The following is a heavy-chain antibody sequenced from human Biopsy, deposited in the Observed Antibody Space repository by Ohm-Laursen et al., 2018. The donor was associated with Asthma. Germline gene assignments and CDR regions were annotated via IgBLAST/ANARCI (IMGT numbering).Heavy chain of an antibody. D-gene: IGHD4-17*01. CDR1: GYSLTDLS. CDR3: ASDFPKDYVRYNFQF. V-gene: IGHV1-24*01. CDR2: HDHEEGGT. Sequence: ASVTPSCKISGYSLTDLSMHWVRQAPGQGLEWMGGHDHEEGGTVNARRFQGRVTMTEDTSTDTAYMELSSLSSDDTAVYYCASDFPKDYVRYNFQFWGQGTLVTVSS. J-gene: IGHJ4*02.